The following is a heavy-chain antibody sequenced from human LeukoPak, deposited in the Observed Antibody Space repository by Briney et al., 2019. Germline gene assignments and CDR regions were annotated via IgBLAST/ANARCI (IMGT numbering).Heavy chain of an antibody. D-gene: IGHD5-18*01. Sequence: GGSLRLSCAASGFTFSSYSMNWVRQAPGKGLEWVGFIRSQAYRGTTEYAASVKGRFIISRDDSKSIVYLQMSSLIVEDTAVYFCTRGPIHLWLYDGTDVWGQGTTVIVSS. J-gene: IGHJ6*02. CDR1: GFTFSSYS. CDR3: TRGPIHLWLYDGTDV. V-gene: IGHV3-49*04. CDR2: IRSQAYRGTT.